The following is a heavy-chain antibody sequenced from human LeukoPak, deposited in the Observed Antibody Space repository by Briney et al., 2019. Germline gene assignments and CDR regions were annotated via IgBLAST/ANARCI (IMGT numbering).Heavy chain of an antibody. Sequence: GGSLRLSCAASGFTFSSYGMHWVRQAPGTGLEWVAVMWYDGSSKYYEDSVKGRFTISRDNSKNTLYLQMNSLRAEDTAVYYCAREDSRYSTGWYVVDWGQGTLVTVSS. V-gene: IGHV3-33*01. CDR1: GFTFSSYG. J-gene: IGHJ4*02. CDR2: MWYDGSSK. D-gene: IGHD6-13*01. CDR3: AREDSRYSTGWYVVD.